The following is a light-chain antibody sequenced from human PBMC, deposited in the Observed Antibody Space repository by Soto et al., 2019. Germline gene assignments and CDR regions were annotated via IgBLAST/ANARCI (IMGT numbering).Light chain of an antibody. J-gene: IGKJ1*01. CDR2: GAS. Sequence: EIVMTQSPATLSVSPGERATLSCRAGQNIHTNLAWYQQKPGQAPRLLIYGASTRATGIPARFSGSGSGTEFTLTISSLQSEDFAVYSCQQYNNWPWTFGQGTKVDIK. CDR1: QNIHTN. V-gene: IGKV3-15*01. CDR3: QQYNNWPWT.